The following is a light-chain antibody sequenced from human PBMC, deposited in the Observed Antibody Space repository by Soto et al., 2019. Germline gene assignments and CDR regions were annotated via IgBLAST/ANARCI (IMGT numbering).Light chain of an antibody. J-gene: IGKJ5*01. V-gene: IGKV3-20*01. CDR2: CAS. CDR1: QSVSSGF. CDR3: QQYDTSPIT. Sequence: EIVLTQSPGILSLSPGERATLSCRASQSVSSGFLAWYQQKPGQAPRLLIYCASTRATGIPDRFSGSGSETDFSLTISRLEPEDFALYYCQQYDTSPITFGQGTRLQIK.